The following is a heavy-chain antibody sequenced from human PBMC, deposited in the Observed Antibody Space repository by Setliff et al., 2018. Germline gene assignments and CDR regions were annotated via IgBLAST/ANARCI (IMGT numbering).Heavy chain of an antibody. Sequence: PSETLSLTCAVSGVSINSLTWWSWVRQTPGKGFEWIGEIYHDGNSNFAPSVHYSPSLKSRAIMSIDKSKNQFSLNWSSVTAADTAVYYCARGGGRYHAASWGQGTMVTVSS. V-gene: IGHV4-4*02. CDR2: IYHDGNS. CDR3: ARGGGRYHAAS. CDR1: GVSINSLTW. J-gene: IGHJ4*02. D-gene: IGHD1-26*01.